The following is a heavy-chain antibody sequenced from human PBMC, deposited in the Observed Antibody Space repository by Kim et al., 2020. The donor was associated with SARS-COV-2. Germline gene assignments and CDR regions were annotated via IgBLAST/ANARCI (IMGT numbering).Heavy chain of an antibody. V-gene: IGHV4-59*13. CDR2: IYYSGST. Sequence: SETLSLTCTVSGGSISSYYWSWIRQPPGKGLEWIGYIYYSGSTNYNPSLKSRVTISVDTSKNQFSLKLSSVTAADTAVYYCARVEDPSSSWYYYYGMDIWGQGTTVTVSS. D-gene: IGHD6-13*01. CDR1: GGSISSYY. CDR3: ARVEDPSSSWYYYYGMDI. J-gene: IGHJ6*02.